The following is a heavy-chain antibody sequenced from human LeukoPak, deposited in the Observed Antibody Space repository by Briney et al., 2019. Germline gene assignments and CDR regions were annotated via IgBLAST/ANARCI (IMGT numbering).Heavy chain of an antibody. V-gene: IGHV3-23*01. D-gene: IGHD1-26*01. J-gene: IGHJ4*02. CDR2: IGSNGVNT. CDR1: GFIFSTYA. CDR3: VKAYTTSGTYSEP. Sequence: PGGSLRLSCTASGFIFSTYAMGWARQAPGKGLEWVSGIGSNGVNTHYADSAKGRFTISRDNSKNTVYLQMNSLRVEDTALYYCVKAYTTSGTYSEPWGQGTLVTVSS.